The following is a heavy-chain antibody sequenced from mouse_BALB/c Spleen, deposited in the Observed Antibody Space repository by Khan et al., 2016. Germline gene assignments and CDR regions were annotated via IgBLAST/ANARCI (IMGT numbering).Heavy chain of an antibody. Sequence: EVKLLESGGGLVQPGGSLKLSCAASGFDFSRYWMSWVRQAPGKGLEWIGEINPDSSTIIYTPSLKDKFIISRDNAKNTLYLQMSKVRSEDTALYYCARAGYYGYLAYWGQGTLVTVSA. J-gene: IGHJ3*01. CDR3: ARAGYYGYLAY. CDR2: INPDSSTI. CDR1: GFDFSRYW. D-gene: IGHD1-1*01. V-gene: IGHV4-1*02.